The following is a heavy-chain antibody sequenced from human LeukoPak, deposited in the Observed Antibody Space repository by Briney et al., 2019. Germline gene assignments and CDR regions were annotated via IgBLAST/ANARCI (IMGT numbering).Heavy chain of an antibody. J-gene: IGHJ4*02. CDR1: GFTFSSYS. Sequence: GGSLRLSCAASGFTFSSYSMNWVRQVPGKGLEWVSSISGLSNYIFYGDSVKGRFTISRDNAKNSLYLQMSSLRAEDTAIYYCARDRESYSSSSGLDYWGQGTLVTVSS. D-gene: IGHD6-6*01. CDR3: ARDRESYSSSSGLDY. V-gene: IGHV3-21*01. CDR2: ISGLSNYI.